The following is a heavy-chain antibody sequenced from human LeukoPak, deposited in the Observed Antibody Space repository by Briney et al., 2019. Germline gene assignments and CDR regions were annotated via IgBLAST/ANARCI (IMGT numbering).Heavy chain of an antibody. CDR2: IYSGGST. D-gene: IGHD3-22*01. CDR1: GFTVSSNY. V-gene: IGHV3-53*01. J-gene: IGHJ3*02. CDR3: ARDPHLSSGYYGWMAFDI. Sequence: PGGSLRLSCAASGFTVSSNYMSWVRQAPGKGLGWVSVIYSGGSTYYADSVKGRFTISRDNSKNTLYLQMNSLRAEDTAVYYCARDPHLSSGYYGWMAFDIWGQGTMVTVSS.